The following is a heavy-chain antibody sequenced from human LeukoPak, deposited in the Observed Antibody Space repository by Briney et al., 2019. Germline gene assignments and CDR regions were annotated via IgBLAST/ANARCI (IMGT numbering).Heavy chain of an antibody. CDR2: MYYSGST. V-gene: IGHV4-59*01. CDR1: GGSISSYY. J-gene: IGHJ3*02. D-gene: IGHD1-14*01. CDR3: ARETLPYRAFDI. Sequence: SETLSPTCSVSGGSISSYYWSWIRQPPGKGLEWIGYMYYSGSTNYNPSLKSRVTISVDTSKNQFSLKLSSVTAADTAVYYCARETLPYRAFDIWGQGTMVTVSS.